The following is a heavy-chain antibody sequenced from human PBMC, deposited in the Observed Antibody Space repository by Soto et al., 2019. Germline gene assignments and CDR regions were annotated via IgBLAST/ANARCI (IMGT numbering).Heavy chain of an antibody. CDR1: GFTFSSYW. J-gene: IGHJ5*02. D-gene: IGHD4-17*01. V-gene: IGHV3-7*01. CDR2: IKQDGSEK. CDR3: AKIYYGGYVDRFDP. Sequence: PGGSLRLSCAASGFTFSSYWMSWVRQAPGKGLEWVANIKQDGSEKYYVDSVKGRFTISRDNAKNSLYLQMNSLRAEDTAVYYCAKIYYGGYVDRFDPWGQGPLVTVSS.